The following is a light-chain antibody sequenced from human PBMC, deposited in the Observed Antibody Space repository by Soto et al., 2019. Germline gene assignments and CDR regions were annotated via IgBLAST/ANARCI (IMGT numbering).Light chain of an antibody. J-gene: IGKJ5*01. V-gene: IGKV3-20*01. Sequence: EFVLTQSPGTLSLSPGERATLSCRASQSLTNSFIAWYQQRPGQAPRLLIYDTSSRASGIPDRFSGSGSGTDFTLTIRRLETEDFAVFYCQQYGTSEIIFGRGTRLEIK. CDR2: DTS. CDR1: QSLTNSF. CDR3: QQYGTSEII.